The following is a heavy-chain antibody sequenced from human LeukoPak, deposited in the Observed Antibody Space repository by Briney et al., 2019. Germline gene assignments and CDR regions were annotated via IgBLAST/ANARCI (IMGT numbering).Heavy chain of an antibody. J-gene: IGHJ4*02. D-gene: IGHD3-10*01. CDR1: GGTFSSYA. V-gene: IGHV1-69*05. Sequence: GASVKVSCKASGGTFSSYAISWVRQAPGQGLEWMGGIIPIFGTANYAQKFQGRVTITRNTSISTAYMELSSLRSEDTAVYYCARGTSYFRAYYYGSGSSYYFDYWGQGTLVTVSS. CDR2: IIPIFGTA. CDR3: ARGTSYFRAYYYGSGSSYYFDY.